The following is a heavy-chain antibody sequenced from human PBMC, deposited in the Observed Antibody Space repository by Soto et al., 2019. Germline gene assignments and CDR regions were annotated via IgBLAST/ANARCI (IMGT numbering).Heavy chain of an antibody. V-gene: IGHV3-11*06. Sequence: ESGGGLVKPGGSLRLSCAASGFTFSDYYMSWIRQAPGKGLEWVSYISSSSSYTNYADSVKGRFTISRDNAKNSLYLQMNSLRAEDTAVYYCARGARDYDILTGYGETGLDYWGQGTLVTVSS. D-gene: IGHD3-9*01. J-gene: IGHJ4*02. CDR3: ARGARDYDILTGYGETGLDY. CDR1: GFTFSDYY. CDR2: ISSSSSYT.